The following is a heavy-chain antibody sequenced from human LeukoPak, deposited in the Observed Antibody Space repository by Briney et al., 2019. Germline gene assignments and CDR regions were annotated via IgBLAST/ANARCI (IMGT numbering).Heavy chain of an antibody. CDR2: ISSSGRTI. CDR1: GFTFGSYE. V-gene: IGHV3-48*03. D-gene: IGHD3-16*01. Sequence: GGSLRLSCAASGFTFGSYEMNWVRQAPGKGLEWVSYISSSGRTIYYADSVKGRFTISRDNAKNSLYLQMNSLRAEDTAVYYCARDERGAFDIWGQGTMVTVSS. J-gene: IGHJ3*02. CDR3: ARDERGAFDI.